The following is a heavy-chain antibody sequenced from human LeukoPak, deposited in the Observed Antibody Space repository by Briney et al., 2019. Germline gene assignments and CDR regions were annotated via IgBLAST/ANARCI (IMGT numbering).Heavy chain of an antibody. V-gene: IGHV3-9*01. J-gene: IGHJ5*02. CDR2: ISWNSDST. D-gene: IGHD3-9*01. Sequence: GGSLRLSCAASGFTFDYYAMHWVRQPPGKGLEWVSGISWNSDSTGYADSVKGRFTISRDNAKNSLYLQMNRLRAEDTALYYCAKGLYYDILTGNWFDPWGQGTLVTVSS. CDR3: AKGLYYDILTGNWFDP. CDR1: GFTFDYYA.